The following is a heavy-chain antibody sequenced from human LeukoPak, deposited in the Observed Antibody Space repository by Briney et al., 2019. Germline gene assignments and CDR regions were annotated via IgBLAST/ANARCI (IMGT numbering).Heavy chain of an antibody. Sequence: PSETLSLTCTVAGGSISSYYWSWIRQPPGKGLEWIGYIYYSGSTNYNPSLKSRVTISVDTSKNQFSLKLSSVTAADTAVYYCARSRAAVAGNFDYWGQGTLVTVSS. CDR3: ARSRAAVAGNFDY. D-gene: IGHD6-19*01. V-gene: IGHV4-59*01. J-gene: IGHJ4*02. CDR2: IYYSGST. CDR1: GGSISSYY.